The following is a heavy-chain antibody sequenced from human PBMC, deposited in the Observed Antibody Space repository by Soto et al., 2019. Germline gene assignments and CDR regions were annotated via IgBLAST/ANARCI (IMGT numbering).Heavy chain of an antibody. V-gene: IGHV3-30-3*01. D-gene: IGHD3-3*01. CDR2: ISYDGSNK. J-gene: IGHJ4*02. CDR3: ARAPAFGVVIPIDY. CDR1: GFTFSSYA. Sequence: VQLVESGGGVVQPGRSLRLSCAASGFTFSSYAMHWVRQAPGKGLEWVAVISYDGSNKYYADSVKGRFTISRDNSKNTLYLQMNSLRAEDTAVYYCARAPAFGVVIPIDYWGQGTLVTVSS.